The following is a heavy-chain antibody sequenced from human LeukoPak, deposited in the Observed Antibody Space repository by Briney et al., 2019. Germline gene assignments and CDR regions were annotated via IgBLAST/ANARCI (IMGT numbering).Heavy chain of an antibody. CDR3: ATELGYCSSTSCPLGY. CDR1: GYTLTELS. D-gene: IGHD2-2*01. J-gene: IGHJ4*02. V-gene: IGHV1-24*01. Sequence: GASVKVSCKVSGYTLTELSTHWVRQAPGKGLEWMGGFDPEDGETIYAQKFQGRVTMTEDTSTDTAYMELSSLRSEDTAVYYCATELGYCSSTSCPLGYWGQGTLVTVSS. CDR2: FDPEDGET.